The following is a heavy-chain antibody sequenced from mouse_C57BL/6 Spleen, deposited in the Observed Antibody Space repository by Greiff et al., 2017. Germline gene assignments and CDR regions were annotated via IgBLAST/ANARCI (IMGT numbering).Heavy chain of an antibody. CDR3: GRNLVVISGYFDG. Sequence: VQLMESGPGLVAPSQSLSITCTVSGFSFTSYAISWVRQPPGKGLEWLGVIWTGGGTNYYSALKSRLSISKDNSKSQVFLKMNSLQTDDTARYCCGRNLVVISGYFDGWGTGTTVTVAS. J-gene: IGHJ1*03. D-gene: IGHD1-1*01. CDR2: IWTGGGT. CDR1: GFSFTSYA. V-gene: IGHV2-9-1*01.